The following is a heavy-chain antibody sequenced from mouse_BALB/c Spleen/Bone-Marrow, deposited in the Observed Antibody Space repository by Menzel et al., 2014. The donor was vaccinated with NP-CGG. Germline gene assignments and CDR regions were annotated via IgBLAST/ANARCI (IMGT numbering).Heavy chain of an antibody. D-gene: IGHD4-1*01. Sequence: QVQLKQSGPELVKPGASVKMSCKASGYTFTDYIINWVKQGTGQGLEWIGEIYPGSGSIYYDEKFKGKATLTADKSSNTAYMQFSSLTSEDSAVYFCARSPNWDPYYAMDYWGQGTSVTVSS. V-gene: IGHV1-77*01. CDR3: ARSPNWDPYYAMDY. CDR2: IYPGSGSI. CDR1: GYTFTDYI. J-gene: IGHJ4*01.